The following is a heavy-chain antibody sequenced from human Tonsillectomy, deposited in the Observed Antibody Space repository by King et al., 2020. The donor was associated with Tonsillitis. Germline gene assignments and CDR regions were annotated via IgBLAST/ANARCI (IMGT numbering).Heavy chain of an antibody. D-gene: IGHD2-2*03. CDR2: IWYDGSNK. V-gene: IGHV3-33*01. CDR1: GFTFSSYG. Sequence: VQLVESGGGVVQPGRSLRLSCAASGFTFSSYGMHWVRQAPGKGLEWVAVIWYDGSNKYYADSVKGRFTLSRANSKNTLYLQMNSLRAEDTAVYYCAREGVGYCSSTSCHYFDYWGQGTLVTVSS. CDR3: AREGVGYCSSTSCHYFDY. J-gene: IGHJ4*02.